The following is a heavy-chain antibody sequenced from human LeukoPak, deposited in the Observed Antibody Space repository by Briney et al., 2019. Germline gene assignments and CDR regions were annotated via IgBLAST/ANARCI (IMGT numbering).Heavy chain of an antibody. CDR1: GFTFSSYS. D-gene: IGHD1-26*01. CDR2: ISSSSSYV. CDR3: ARTRSVGATGAFDI. V-gene: IGHV3-21*01. Sequence: GGSLRLSCAASGFTFSSYSMNWVRQAPGKGLEWVSSISSSSSYVYYADSVKGRFTISRDNAKNSLYLQMNSLRAEDTAVYYCARTRSVGATGAFDIWGQGTMVTVSS. J-gene: IGHJ3*02.